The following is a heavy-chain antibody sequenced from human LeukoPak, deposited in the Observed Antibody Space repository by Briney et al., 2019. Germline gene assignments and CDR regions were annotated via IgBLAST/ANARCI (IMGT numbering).Heavy chain of an antibody. V-gene: IGHV5-51*01. D-gene: IGHD6-19*01. CDR1: GYSFTSYR. J-gene: IGHJ4*02. Sequence: RGGSLQRSCGGSGYSFTSYRYGRGGHKAGEGREGRGIIYSGDSDTRYSPSFQGQVTISADKSTSTAYLQWSSLKASDTAIYYCARLLSRSIALADKLPDCWGQGTLVTVSS. CDR2: IYSGDSDT. CDR3: ARLLSRSIALADKLPDC.